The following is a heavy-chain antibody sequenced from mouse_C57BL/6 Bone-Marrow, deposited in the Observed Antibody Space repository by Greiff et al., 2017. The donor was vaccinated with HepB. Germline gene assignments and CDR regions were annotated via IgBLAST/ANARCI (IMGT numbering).Heavy chain of an antibody. J-gene: IGHJ2*01. CDR3: ARGRSIFF. Sequence: EVKLQESGPGLVKPSQSLSLTCSVTGYSITSGYYWNWIRQFPGNKLEWMGYISYDGSNNYNPSLKNRISITRDTSKNQFFLKLNSVTTEDTATYYCARGRSIFFWGQGTTLTVSS. V-gene: IGHV3-6*01. D-gene: IGHD1-1*01. CDR1: GYSITSGYY. CDR2: ISYDGSN.